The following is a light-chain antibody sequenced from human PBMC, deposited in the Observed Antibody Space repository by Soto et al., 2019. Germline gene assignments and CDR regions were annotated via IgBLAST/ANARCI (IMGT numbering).Light chain of an antibody. Sequence: DIQMTQSPSSLSASVGDRVTIICQASQDINNYLNWYQQKPGKAPKLLIYDSSNLEIGVPSRFSGSGYGTRFSFTISSLQPEHIATYSCQQFDNLSFTFGQGTRLEIK. V-gene: IGKV1-33*01. J-gene: IGKJ5*01. CDR2: DSS. CDR1: QDINNY. CDR3: QQFDNLSFT.